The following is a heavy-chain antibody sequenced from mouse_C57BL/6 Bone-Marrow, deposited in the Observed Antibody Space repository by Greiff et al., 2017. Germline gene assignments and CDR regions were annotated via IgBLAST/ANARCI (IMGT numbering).Heavy chain of an antibody. D-gene: IGHD1-1*01. V-gene: IGHV1-63*01. CDR1: GYPFTNYW. CDR2: IYPGGGYT. J-gene: IGHJ2*01. CDR3: ARGATATVVPYYFDY. Sequence: VQLQQSGAELVRPGTSVKMSCKASGYPFTNYWIGWAKQRPGHGLEWIGDIYPGGGYTNYNEKFKGKDTLTADKSSSTAYMQVSSLTSEDSAIYYCARGATATVVPYYFDYGGQGTTLTVSS.